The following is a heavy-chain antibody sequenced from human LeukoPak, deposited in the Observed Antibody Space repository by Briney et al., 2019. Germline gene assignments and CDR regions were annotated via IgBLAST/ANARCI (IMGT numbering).Heavy chain of an antibody. V-gene: IGHV4-34*01. Sequence: PSETLSLTCAVYGGSFSGYYWSWIRQPPGKGLEWIGEINHSGSTNYNPSLKSRVTISVDTSKNQFSLKLSSVTAADTAVHYCARGVGYYGSGTIFPYWGQGTLVTVSS. D-gene: IGHD3-10*01. CDR1: GGSFSGYY. CDR2: INHSGST. CDR3: ARGVGYYGSGTIFPY. J-gene: IGHJ4*02.